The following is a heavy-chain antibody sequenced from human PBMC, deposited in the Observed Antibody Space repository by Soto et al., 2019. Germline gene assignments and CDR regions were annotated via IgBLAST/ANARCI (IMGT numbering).Heavy chain of an antibody. CDR2: TYYRSKWYN. J-gene: IGHJ5*02. V-gene: IGHV6-1*01. Sequence: LSQTLSLTCAISGDSVSSNSAAWNWIRQSPSRGLEWLGRTYYRSKWYNDYAVSVKSRITINPDTSKNQFSLQLNSVTPEDTAVYYCAREDIVVVPAARGNWFDPWGQGTLVTVSS. D-gene: IGHD2-2*01. CDR1: GDSVSSNSAA. CDR3: AREDIVVVPAARGNWFDP.